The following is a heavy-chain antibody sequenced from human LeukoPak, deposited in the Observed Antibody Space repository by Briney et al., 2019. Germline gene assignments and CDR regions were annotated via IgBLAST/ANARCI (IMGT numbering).Heavy chain of an antibody. Sequence: PSETLSLTCTVPGGSISGYYWSWIRQPAGKGLEWIGRIYTSGNTNYNPSLRSRVTMSLDTSESQFSLKLSSVTAADTAVYYCARDGAGTSGWFDPWGPGNLVTV. V-gene: IGHV4-4*07. D-gene: IGHD6-13*01. CDR3: ARDGAGTSGWFDP. CDR2: IYTSGNT. CDR1: GGSISGYY. J-gene: IGHJ5*02.